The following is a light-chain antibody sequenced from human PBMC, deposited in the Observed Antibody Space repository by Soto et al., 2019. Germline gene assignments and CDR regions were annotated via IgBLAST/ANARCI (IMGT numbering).Light chain of an antibody. CDR1: QTIDNY. V-gene: IGKV1-39*01. J-gene: IGKJ3*01. Sequence: IQMTQAPSSLSASVEDRVTITCRASQTIDNYLNWYQQKPGKAPKLLIYAASTLQSGVPSRFSGSGSGTEFTLTISSLQREDFATYYCQQSYITLFTFGLGTKVDIK. CDR2: AAS. CDR3: QQSYITLFT.